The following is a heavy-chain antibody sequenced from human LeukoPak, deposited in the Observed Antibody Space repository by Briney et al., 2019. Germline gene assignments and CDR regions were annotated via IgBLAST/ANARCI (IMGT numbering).Heavy chain of an antibody. CDR3: ARDESLGDFWSGYFDALDM. Sequence: GGSLRLSCAASGFTFSSYWMTWVRQAPGKGLEWVANINQDESEKYYVDSVKGRFTISRDNAKNSLYLQMNSLRAEDTAVYYCARDESLGDFWSGYFDALDMWGQGTMVTVSS. CDR2: INQDESEK. CDR1: GFTFSSYW. D-gene: IGHD3-3*01. V-gene: IGHV3-7*01. J-gene: IGHJ3*02.